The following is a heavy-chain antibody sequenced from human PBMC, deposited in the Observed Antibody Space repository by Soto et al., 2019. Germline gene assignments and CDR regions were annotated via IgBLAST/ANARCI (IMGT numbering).Heavy chain of an antibody. CDR1: GFTFSSYG. V-gene: IGHV3-33*01. J-gene: IGHJ4*02. CDR2: IWYDGSNK. D-gene: IGHD6-19*01. Sequence: GGSLRLSCSASGFTFSSYGMHWVCQAPGKGLEWVAVIWYDGSNKYYADSVKGRFTISRDNSKNTLYLQMNSLRAEDTAVYYCARDRGIAVAGIYYFDYWGQGTLVTVSS. CDR3: ARDRGIAVAGIYYFDY.